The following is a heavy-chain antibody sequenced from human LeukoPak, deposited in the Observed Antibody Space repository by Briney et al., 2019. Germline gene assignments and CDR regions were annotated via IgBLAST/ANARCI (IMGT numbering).Heavy chain of an antibody. V-gene: IGHV1-2*02. CDR3: ASALWFGESVFDY. D-gene: IGHD3-10*01. Sequence: ASVQVSCKASGYTFTGYYMHWVRQAPGQGLAWMGWLNPNSGGTNYVQKFQGRVSVTRDTSISTAYMELSRLRSDDTAVYYCASALWFGESVFDYWGQGTLVTVSS. CDR2: LNPNSGGT. CDR1: GYTFTGYY. J-gene: IGHJ4*02.